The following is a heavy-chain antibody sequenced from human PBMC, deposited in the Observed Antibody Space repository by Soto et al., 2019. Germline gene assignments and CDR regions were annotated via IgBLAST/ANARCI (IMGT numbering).Heavy chain of an antibody. D-gene: IGHD3-16*01. Sequence: QVQLQESGPGLVKPSQTLSLTCTVSGGSIRRRGYYWSWIRQRPGEGLEWIGFFYYSGITDYNPSLKTRITISAETPRNQFFLNLYSVTAADTAMYFCASSGGPEGDWFDPWGQGIPVTVSS. CDR1: GGSIRRRGYY. CDR2: FYYSGIT. J-gene: IGHJ5*02. CDR3: ASSGGPEGDWFDP. V-gene: IGHV4-31*03.